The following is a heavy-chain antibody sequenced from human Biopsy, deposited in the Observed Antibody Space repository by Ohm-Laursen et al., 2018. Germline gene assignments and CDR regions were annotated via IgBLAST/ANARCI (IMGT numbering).Heavy chain of an antibody. J-gene: IGHJ4*02. CDR2: IIPYFLRT. CDR3: ASGQGDPLGVRIITWSFNF. CDR1: GGSFSSYA. D-gene: IGHD2-21*01. Sequence: SSVKVSCKPSGGSFSSYAISWVRQAPGQGLEWMGGIIPYFLRTYIPQKLQGRVTITADKSTNTGYMQLTSLRSDDTAVYYCASGQGDPLGVRIITWSFNFWGQGTLVTVSS. V-gene: IGHV1-69*06.